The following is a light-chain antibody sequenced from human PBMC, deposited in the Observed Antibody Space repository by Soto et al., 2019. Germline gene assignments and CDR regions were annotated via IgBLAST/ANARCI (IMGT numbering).Light chain of an antibody. CDR3: CSYAGSYTHVL. J-gene: IGLJ2*01. CDR2: DVS. CDR1: SSDIGGYNY. Sequence: HSVLTQPRSVSGSPGQSVTISCTGTSSDIGGYNYVSWYQQHPGKAPKLMIYDVSERPSGVPDRFSASKSGNTASLTISGLQAEDEADYYCCSYAGSYTHVLFGGGTKVTVL. V-gene: IGLV2-11*01.